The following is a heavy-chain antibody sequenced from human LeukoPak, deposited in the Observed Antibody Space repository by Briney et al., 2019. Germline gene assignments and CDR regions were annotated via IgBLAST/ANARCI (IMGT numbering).Heavy chain of an antibody. CDR3: ARGGFGDCSGGSCNSPLYYYYYMDV. D-gene: IGHD2-15*01. CDR2: IIPIFGTA. CDR1: GGTFSSYA. V-gene: IGHV1-69*13. Sequence: SVKVSCKASGGTFSSYAISWVRQAPGQGLEWMGGIIPIFGTANYAQKFQGRVTITADESTSTAYMELSSLRSEDTAVYYCARGGFGDCSGGSCNSPLYYYYYMDVGGKGTTVTVSS. J-gene: IGHJ6*03.